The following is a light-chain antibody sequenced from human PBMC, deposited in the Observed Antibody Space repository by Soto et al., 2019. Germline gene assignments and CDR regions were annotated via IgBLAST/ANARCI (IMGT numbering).Light chain of an antibody. J-gene: IGKJ4*01. CDR3: QHYNTRSLA. Sequence: DIQMIQSPATLSASVGDRITITCWASESIFKCVALYQQTSGSAPNLLIYAASDLESGVPSRFSGSGYGTEFSLTIDNLQPNDSATYYCQHYNTRSLAFGAGTKVDVK. V-gene: IGKV1-5*01. CDR2: AAS. CDR1: ESIFKC.